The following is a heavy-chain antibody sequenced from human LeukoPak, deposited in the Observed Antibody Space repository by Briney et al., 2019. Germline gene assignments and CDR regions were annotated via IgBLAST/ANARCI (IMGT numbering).Heavy chain of an antibody. J-gene: IGHJ3*02. CDR3: AKQQPGDAFDI. D-gene: IGHD6-13*01. Sequence: SETLSLTCAVSGYSISSGYYWGWIRQPPGKGLEWIGSIYHSGSTYYNPSLKSRVTISVDTSKNQFSLKLSSVTAADTAVYYCAKQQPGDAFDIGGQGTMVTVSS. CDR2: IYHSGST. CDR1: GYSISSGYY. V-gene: IGHV4-38-2*01.